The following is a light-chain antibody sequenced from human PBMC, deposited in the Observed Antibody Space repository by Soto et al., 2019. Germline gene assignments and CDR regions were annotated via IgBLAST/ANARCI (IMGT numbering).Light chain of an antibody. V-gene: IGLV2-14*03. Sequence: QSALTQPASVSGSPGQSITISCTETSSDVAGYDYVSWYQQHPGKAPKLLIYEVRNRPSGVSNRFSGSKSGNTASLTISGLQPEDEADYYCSSYTSSTTDVFGTGTKVTVL. CDR1: SSDVAGYDY. CDR2: EVR. J-gene: IGLJ1*01. CDR3: SSYTSSTTDV.